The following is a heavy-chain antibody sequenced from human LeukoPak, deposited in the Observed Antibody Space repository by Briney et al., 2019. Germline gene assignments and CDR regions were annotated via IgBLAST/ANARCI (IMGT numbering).Heavy chain of an antibody. D-gene: IGHD6-13*01. CDR3: ARDHSSSSEDY. V-gene: IGHV4-38-2*02. J-gene: IGHJ4*02. CDR1: GYSISSGYY. Sequence: SETLSLTCTVSGYSISSGYYWAWTRQPPGKGLEWIGSIFHTGSTYHNPSLKSRVTISVDTSKNQFSLKLNSVTAADTAVYYCARDHSSSSEDYWGQGTLVTVSS. CDR2: IFHTGST.